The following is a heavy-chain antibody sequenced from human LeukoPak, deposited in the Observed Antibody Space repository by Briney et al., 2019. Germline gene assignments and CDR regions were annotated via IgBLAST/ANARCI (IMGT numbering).Heavy chain of an antibody. J-gene: IGHJ4*02. D-gene: IGHD3/OR15-3a*01. CDR3: TAGTGRSDFDY. CDR1: GFTFGNAW. V-gene: IGHV3-15*01. CDR2: IKRKGDDGTI. Sequence: GGSLRLSCAASGFTFGNAWMSWVRQAPGRGLEWVGRIKRKGDDGTIDYAAPVKGRLSISRDDSKNTLYLQMNSLKSEDTAVYYCTAGTGRSDFDYWGQGTLVTVSS.